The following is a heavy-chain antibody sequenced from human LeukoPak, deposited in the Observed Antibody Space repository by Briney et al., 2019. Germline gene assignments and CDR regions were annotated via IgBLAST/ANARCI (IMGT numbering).Heavy chain of an antibody. CDR2: IYYSGST. Sequence: TSETLSLTCTVSGGSISSYYWSWIRQPPGKGLEWIGYIYYSGSTNYNPSLKSRVTISVDTSKNQFSLKLSSVTAADTAVYYCARDTSEEYQLLYNWFDPWGQGTLVTVSS. CDR3: ARDTSEEYQLLYNWFDP. V-gene: IGHV4-59*12. D-gene: IGHD2-2*02. CDR1: GGSISSYY. J-gene: IGHJ5*02.